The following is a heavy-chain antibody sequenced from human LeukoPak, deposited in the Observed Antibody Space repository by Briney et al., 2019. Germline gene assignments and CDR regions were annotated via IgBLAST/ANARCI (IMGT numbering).Heavy chain of an antibody. CDR1: ELTFSGYW. CDR2: IRQDGGQT. Sequence: GGSLKLSCAASELTFSGYWMNWVRQAPGKGLQWVGNIRQDGGQTHYSDSVKGRFTISRDNAKRSLYLQMNSLRPEDTAVYYCARDGHSSGSFDYWGQGTLVTVSS. V-gene: IGHV3-7*01. J-gene: IGHJ4*02. CDR3: ARDGHSSGSFDY. D-gene: IGHD3-10*01.